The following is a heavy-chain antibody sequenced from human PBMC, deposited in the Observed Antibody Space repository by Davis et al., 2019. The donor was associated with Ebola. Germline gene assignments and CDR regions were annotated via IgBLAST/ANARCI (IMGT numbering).Heavy chain of an antibody. CDR2: INTNTGNP. CDR1: GYTFIDYA. V-gene: IGHV7-4-1*02. D-gene: IGHD2-15*01. J-gene: IGHJ3*02. CDR3: ARDQGGLHCSGGSCYDPDAFDI. Sequence: AASVKVSCKASGYTFIDYAMNWVRQAPGQGLEWMGWINTNTGNPTYAQGFTGRFVFSLDTSVSTAYLQISSLKAEDSAVYYCARDQGGLHCSGGSCYDPDAFDIWGQGTMVTVSS.